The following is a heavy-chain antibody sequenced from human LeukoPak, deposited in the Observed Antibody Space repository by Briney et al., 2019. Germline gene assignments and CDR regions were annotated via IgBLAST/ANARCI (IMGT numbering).Heavy chain of an antibody. CDR1: GFTFGDYS. Sequence: GGSLRLSCTASGFTFGDYSMNWVRQAPGKGLEWVSYISSSGSTIYYADSVKGRFTISRDNAKNSLYLQMNSLRAEDTAVYYCARPLWFGESNDAFDIWGQGTMVTVSS. J-gene: IGHJ3*02. CDR2: ISSSGSTI. D-gene: IGHD3-10*01. CDR3: ARPLWFGESNDAFDI. V-gene: IGHV3-48*03.